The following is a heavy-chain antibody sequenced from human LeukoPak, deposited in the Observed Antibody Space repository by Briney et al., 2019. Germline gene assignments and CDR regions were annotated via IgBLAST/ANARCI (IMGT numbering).Heavy chain of an antibody. D-gene: IGHD3-16*02. CDR1: GGSISSGDYY. V-gene: IGHV4-30-4*01. CDR3: ARIVTFGGVIVMRARAFDI. J-gene: IGHJ3*02. CDR2: IYYSGST. Sequence: PSQTLSLTCTVSGGSISSGDYYWGWIRQPPGKGLEWIGYIYYSGSTYYNPSLKSRVTISVDTSKNQFSLKLSSVTAADTAVYYCARIVTFGGVIVMRARAFDIWGQGTVVTVSS.